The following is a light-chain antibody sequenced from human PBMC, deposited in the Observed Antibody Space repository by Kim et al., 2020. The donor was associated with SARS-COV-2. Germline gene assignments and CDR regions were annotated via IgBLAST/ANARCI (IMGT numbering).Light chain of an antibody. V-gene: IGKV3-11*01. Sequence: ATLSLYSGQRATLSCRASQSFGTYLAWYQQKPGQVPRLLIYDASKRATGIPARFRGSGSGTDFTLTIAPLDPADFAVYYCQQRGNFGQGTRLEIK. CDR3: QQRGN. J-gene: IGKJ5*01. CDR2: DAS. CDR1: QSFGTY.